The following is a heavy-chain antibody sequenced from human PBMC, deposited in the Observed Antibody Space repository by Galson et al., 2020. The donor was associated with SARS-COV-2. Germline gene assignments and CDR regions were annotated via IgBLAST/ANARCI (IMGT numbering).Heavy chain of an antibody. CDR3: ATSFVFPYSRGRGLVWFDP. V-gene: IGHV1-24*01. CDR1: GYTLTELS. J-gene: IGHJ5*02. Sequence: ASVKVSCKVSGYTLTELSMHWVRQAPGKGLEWMGGFDPEDGETIYAQKFQGRVTMTEDTSTDTAYMELSSLRSEDTAVYYCATSFVFPYSRGRGLVWFDPWGQGTLVTVSS. CDR2: FDPEDGET. D-gene: IGHD6-19*01.